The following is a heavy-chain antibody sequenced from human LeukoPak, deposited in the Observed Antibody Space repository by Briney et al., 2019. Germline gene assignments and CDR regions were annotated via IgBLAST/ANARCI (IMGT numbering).Heavy chain of an antibody. D-gene: IGHD7-27*01. Sequence: ASVKVSCKASGYTFTSYDINWVRQATGQGLEWMGRINPNSGGTNYAQKFQGRVTMTRDTSISTAYMELSRLRSDDTAVYYCARVGINWGFDYWGQGTLVTVSS. CDR2: INPNSGGT. CDR3: ARVGINWGFDY. J-gene: IGHJ4*02. V-gene: IGHV1-2*06. CDR1: GYTFTSYD.